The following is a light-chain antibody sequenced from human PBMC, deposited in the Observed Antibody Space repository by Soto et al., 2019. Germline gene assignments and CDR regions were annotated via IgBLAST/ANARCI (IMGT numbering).Light chain of an antibody. V-gene: IGLV2-14*01. Sequence: QSVLTQPASVSGSPGQSITISCTGTSSDVATYNYVSWYQQHPGKAPKLMIYEVSNRPSGVSNRFSGSKSGNTASLTISGHQAEDEADFYCSSYTSSNTLVVFGGGTKLTVL. CDR2: EVS. CDR1: SSDVATYNY. J-gene: IGLJ2*01. CDR3: SSYTSSNTLVV.